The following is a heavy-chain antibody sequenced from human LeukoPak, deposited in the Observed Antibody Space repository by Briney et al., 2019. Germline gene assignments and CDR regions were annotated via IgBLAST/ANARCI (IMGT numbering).Heavy chain of an antibody. CDR3: ARSEMATDIDY. J-gene: IGHJ4*02. D-gene: IGHD5-24*01. CDR1: GFTFSSYW. CDR2: INSDGSST. V-gene: IGHV3-74*01. Sequence: GGSLRLSCAASGFTFSSYWMHWVRQAPGKGLGWVSRINSDGSSTSYADSVKGRFTISRDNAKNTLYLQMNSLRAEDTAVYYCARSEMATDIDYWGQGTLVTVTS.